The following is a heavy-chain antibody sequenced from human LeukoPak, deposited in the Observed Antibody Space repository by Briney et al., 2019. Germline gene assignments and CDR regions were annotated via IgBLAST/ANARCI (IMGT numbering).Heavy chain of an antibody. J-gene: IGHJ4*02. Sequence: SEPLSLTCTVYGDSISSYYWSWSRQPTGKGLEWIGYIYYSGSTNYNPSIKSRVTISVATSKNQFSLRLSSVTAADTSVYYCARAAGYCSGGSCYPRYWGQGTLVTVSS. CDR3: ARAAGYCSGGSCYPRY. V-gene: IGHV4-59*01. CDR1: GDSISSYY. CDR2: IYYSGST. D-gene: IGHD2-15*01.